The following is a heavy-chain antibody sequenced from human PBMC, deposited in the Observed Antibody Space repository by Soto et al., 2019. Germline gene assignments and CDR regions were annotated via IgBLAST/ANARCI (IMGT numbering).Heavy chain of an antibody. Sequence: EVQLVESGGGLVQPGGSLRLSCAASGFTFSSYEMNWVRQAPGKGLEWVSYISSSGSTIYYADSVKGRFTISRDNAKNSLYLQMNSLRAEDTAGYYCARSRWLVTANDAFDIWGQGTMVTVSS. J-gene: IGHJ3*02. CDR2: ISSSGSTI. D-gene: IGHD2-21*02. CDR3: ARSRWLVTANDAFDI. CDR1: GFTFSSYE. V-gene: IGHV3-48*03.